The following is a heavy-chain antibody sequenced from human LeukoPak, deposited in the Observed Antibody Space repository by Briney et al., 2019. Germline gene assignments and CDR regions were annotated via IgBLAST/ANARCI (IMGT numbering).Heavy chain of an antibody. V-gene: IGHV1-46*01. J-gene: IGHJ4*02. CDR3: ARGPYMGPKDYGDYFDY. D-gene: IGHD4-17*01. CDR1: GYTFTSYY. CDR2: INLSGGST. Sequence: ASVKVSCKASGYTFTSYYMHWVRQAPGQGLEWMGIINLSGGSTSYAQKFQGRVTMTRDMSTSTVYMELSSLRSEDTAVYYCARGPYMGPKDYGDYFDYWGQGTLVTVSS.